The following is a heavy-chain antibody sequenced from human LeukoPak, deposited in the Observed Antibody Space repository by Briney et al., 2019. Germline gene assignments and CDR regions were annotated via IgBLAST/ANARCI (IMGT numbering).Heavy chain of an antibody. V-gene: IGHV5-51*01. CDR2: IYPGHSDT. Sequence: GAALKISFKGSGSRFTSYWIGWVRPMPGKGLEWMGIIYPGHSDTRYSPSFQGQVTISADKSISTAYLQWSSLKASDTAMYYCARQHALGPNIGDYVDYWGQGTLVTVSS. CDR1: GSRFTSYW. D-gene: IGHD2/OR15-2a*01. CDR3: ARQHALGPNIGDYVDY. J-gene: IGHJ4*02.